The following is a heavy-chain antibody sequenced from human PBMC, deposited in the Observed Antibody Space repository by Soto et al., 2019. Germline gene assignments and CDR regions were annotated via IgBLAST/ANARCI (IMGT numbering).Heavy chain of an antibody. CDR1: GGTFGRYT. Sequence: QVQLVQSGAEVKKPGSSVKVSCKASGGTFGRYTLSWVRQAPGQGLEWMGWIIPILETANYARRFQGRLTITAETSTGTAYMDLSGLKSDDTGVYYCARGGKLGGDLDVWGKGTPVTVSS. CDR3: ARGGKLGGDLDV. J-gene: IGHJ6*04. V-gene: IGHV1-69*08. D-gene: IGHD3-10*01. CDR2: IIPILETA.